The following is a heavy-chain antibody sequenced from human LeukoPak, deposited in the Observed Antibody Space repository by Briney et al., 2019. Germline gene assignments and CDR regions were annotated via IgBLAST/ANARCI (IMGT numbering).Heavy chain of an antibody. D-gene: IGHD2-2*01. CDR2: INPSGGST. J-gene: IGHJ5*02. CDR1: GYTFTSYY. Sequence: ASLKVSCKASGYTFTSYYMHWVRQAPGQGLEWMGIINPSGGSTSYAQKFQGRVTMTRDMSTSTVYMELSSLRSEDTAVYYCARVQPCSTSCYSIDPWGQGTLVTVSS. CDR3: ARVQPCSTSCYSIDP. V-gene: IGHV1-46*01.